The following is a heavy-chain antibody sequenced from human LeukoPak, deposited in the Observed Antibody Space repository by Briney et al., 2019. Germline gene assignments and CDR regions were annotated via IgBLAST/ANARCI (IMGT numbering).Heavy chain of an antibody. CDR3: AREGREGFYHYDSSGYLDY. CDR1: GFTFSSYW. J-gene: IGHJ4*02. Sequence: PGGSLRLSCAASGFTFSSYWMSWVRQAPGKGLEWVANIKQDGSEKYYVDSVKGRFTISRDNAKNSLYLQMNSLRAEDTAVYYCAREGREGFYHYDSSGYLDYWGQGTLVTVSS. D-gene: IGHD3-22*01. CDR2: IKQDGSEK. V-gene: IGHV3-7*01.